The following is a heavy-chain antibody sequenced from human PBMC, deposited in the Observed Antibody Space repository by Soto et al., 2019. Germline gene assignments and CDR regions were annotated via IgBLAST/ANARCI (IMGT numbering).Heavy chain of an antibody. J-gene: IGHJ1*01. Sequence: QVQLVESGGGVVQPGRSMRLSCAASGFTFSSYGMHWVRQAPDKGLEWVAIISYDGSNKYYADSVQGRFTIPRDNAKNALYLPMNSLRPEEPALYHCPRGQVTVVPPGYFQHWGQGTLVTVSS. CDR3: PRGQVTVVPPGYFQH. D-gene: IGHD2-15*01. V-gene: IGHV3-30*03. CDR1: GFTFSSYG. CDR2: ISYDGSNK.